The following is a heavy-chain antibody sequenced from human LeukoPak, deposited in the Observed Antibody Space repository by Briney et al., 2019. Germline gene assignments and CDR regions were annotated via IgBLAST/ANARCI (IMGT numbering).Heavy chain of an antibody. J-gene: IGHJ5*02. Sequence: SETLSLTCTVSGYSISSGYYWGWIRQPPGKGLEWIGSIYHSGSTYYNPSLKSRVTISVDTSKNQISLKLSSVTAADTAVYYCARDLAYCGGDCYSWGQGTLVTVSS. D-gene: IGHD2-21*01. CDR2: IYHSGST. V-gene: IGHV4-38-2*02. CDR3: ARDLAYCGGDCYS. CDR1: GYSISSGYY.